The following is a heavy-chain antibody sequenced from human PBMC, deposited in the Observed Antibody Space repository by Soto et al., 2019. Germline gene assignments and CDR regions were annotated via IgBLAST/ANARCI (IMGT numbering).Heavy chain of an antibody. J-gene: IGHJ6*02. CDR2: ISYDGANK. CDR3: ARGGYCNSTSCYRCGMDV. CDR1: GFTFSSYA. D-gene: IGHD2-2*03. V-gene: IGHV3-30-3*01. Sequence: GGPLRLSCAASGFTFSSYAMRWVRRDPGKGLEWVAVISYDGANKYYADSVKGRFTISKDSSKNTLYLQMNSLRAEDTAVYFCARGGYCNSTSCYRCGMDVWGQGTTVTVSS.